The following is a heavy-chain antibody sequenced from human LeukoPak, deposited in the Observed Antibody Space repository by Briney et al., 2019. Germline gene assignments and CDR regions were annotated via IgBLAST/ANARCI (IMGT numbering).Heavy chain of an antibody. J-gene: IGHJ4*02. D-gene: IGHD3-10*01. CDR1: GFAFSTYG. CDR3: AKELWFGEPD. V-gene: IGHV3-33*06. Sequence: PGGSLRLSCEASGFAFSTYGMHWVRQAPGKGLEWVAVIWYDGSNKNYADSVKGRFTISRDNSKNTLYLQMSSLRADDTAMYYCAKELWFGEPDWGQGTLVTVSS. CDR2: IWYDGSNK.